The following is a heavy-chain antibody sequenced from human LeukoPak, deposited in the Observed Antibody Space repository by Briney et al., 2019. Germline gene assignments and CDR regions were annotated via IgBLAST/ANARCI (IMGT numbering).Heavy chain of an antibody. J-gene: IGHJ6*02. D-gene: IGHD1-26*01. CDR2: ISGSGGSS. Sequence: PGGSLRLSCAASGFTFSTYAMSWVRQAPERGLEWVSAISGSGGSSYYADSVKGRFTISRDNSKNTLYLQMNSLRAEDTAVYYCARSGSYNSYYGMDVWGQGTTVTVSS. CDR1: GFTFSTYA. V-gene: IGHV3-23*01. CDR3: ARSGSYNSYYGMDV.